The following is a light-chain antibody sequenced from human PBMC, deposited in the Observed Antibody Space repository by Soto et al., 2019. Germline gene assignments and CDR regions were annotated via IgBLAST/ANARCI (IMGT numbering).Light chain of an antibody. CDR1: QNIYSSN. CDR3: QQYGSSTWT. J-gene: IGKJ1*01. CDR2: GAS. V-gene: IGKV3-20*01. Sequence: EIVMTQSPATLSVSPGERATLSCRASQNIYSSNLAWYQQKPGQAPRLLIYGASTRATGIPDRFSGSGSGTDFTLTISRLEPEDFAVYYCQQYGSSTWTFGQGTKVDIK.